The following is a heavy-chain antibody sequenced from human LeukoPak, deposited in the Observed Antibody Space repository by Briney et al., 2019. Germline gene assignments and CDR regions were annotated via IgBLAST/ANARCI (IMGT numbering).Heavy chain of an antibody. Sequence: GASVKVSCKASGYTFTGYYMHWVRQAPGQGLEWMGWINPNSGGTNYAQKFQGRVTMTRDTSISTAYMELSSLRSEDTAVYYCARPISYGWLPLDYWGQGTLVTVSS. J-gene: IGHJ4*02. CDR1: GYTFTGYY. CDR2: INPNSGGT. V-gene: IGHV1-2*02. CDR3: ARPISYGWLPLDY. D-gene: IGHD5-18*01.